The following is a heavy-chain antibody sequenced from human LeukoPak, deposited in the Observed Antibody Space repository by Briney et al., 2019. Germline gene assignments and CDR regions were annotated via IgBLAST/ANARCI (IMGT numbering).Heavy chain of an antibody. CDR2: MTSWGRQI. J-gene: IGHJ6*03. CDR3: AREPYSGSYGDYYFYYMDV. V-gene: IGHV3-21*01. D-gene: IGHD1-26*01. Sequence: GGSLRLSCAVSGLPYSTFNMLGVRQAPGRALEGVSSMTSWGRQIYYVDSVKGRFTISRDNAEKSLYLQMDSLRDDDTAVYYCAREPYSGSYGDYYFYYMDVWGKGTTVTVSS. CDR1: GLPYSTFN.